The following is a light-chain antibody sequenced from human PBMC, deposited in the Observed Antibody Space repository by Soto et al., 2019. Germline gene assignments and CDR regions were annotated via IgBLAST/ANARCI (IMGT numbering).Light chain of an antibody. Sequence: IVMTQSPATLSVSPGDRVTLSFRSSQPVNNNLAWYQHKPGQAPRLLIYGASTRATGISARLSGGGSGTEFTLTISSLQSEDFALYFCQQYEKWPHSITFGQGTRLENK. J-gene: IGKJ5*01. CDR1: QPVNNN. CDR3: QQYEKWPHSIT. CDR2: GAS. V-gene: IGKV3-15*01.